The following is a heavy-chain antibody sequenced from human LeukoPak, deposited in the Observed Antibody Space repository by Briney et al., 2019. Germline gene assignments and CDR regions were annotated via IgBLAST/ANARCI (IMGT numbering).Heavy chain of an antibody. CDR1: GFTVSSNY. V-gene: IGHV3-53*01. CDR2: IYSGGST. CDR3: AREVGDFPPDYYMDV. J-gene: IGHJ6*03. D-gene: IGHD3-16*01. Sequence: QAGGSLRLSCAASGFTVSSNYMSWVRQAPGKGLEWVSVIYSGGSTYYADSVKGRFTISRDNSENTLYLQMNSLRAEDTAVYYCAREVGDFPPDYYMDVWGKGTTVTVSS.